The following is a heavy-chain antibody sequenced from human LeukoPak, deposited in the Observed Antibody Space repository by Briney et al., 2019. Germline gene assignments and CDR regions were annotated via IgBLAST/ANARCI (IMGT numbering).Heavy chain of an antibody. J-gene: IGHJ4*02. V-gene: IGHV3-23*01. CDR2: ISASGGST. CDR1: GFTFSNYA. CDR3: VKGLGTVAGPFDY. Sequence: PGGSLRLSCAASGFTFSNYALTWVRQAPGKGLEWVSAISASGGSTYYADSVKGRLTISRDNSKNTLSLQMNSLRAEDTAIYYCVKGLGTVAGPFDYWGQGALVTVSS. D-gene: IGHD6-19*01.